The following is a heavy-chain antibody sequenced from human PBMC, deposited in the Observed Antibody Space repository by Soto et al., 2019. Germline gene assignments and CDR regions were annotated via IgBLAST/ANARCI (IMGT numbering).Heavy chain of an antibody. J-gene: IGHJ5*02. V-gene: IGHV3-7*03. Sequence: PGGSLRLSCAASGFTFSSYWMSWVRQAPGKGLEWVANIKQDGSEKYYVDSVKGRFTISRDNAKNSLYLQMNSLRAEDTAVYYCARDLVDFWSGYYRFDPWGQGTLVTVSS. CDR1: GFTFSSYW. D-gene: IGHD3-3*01. CDR2: IKQDGSEK. CDR3: ARDLVDFWSGYYRFDP.